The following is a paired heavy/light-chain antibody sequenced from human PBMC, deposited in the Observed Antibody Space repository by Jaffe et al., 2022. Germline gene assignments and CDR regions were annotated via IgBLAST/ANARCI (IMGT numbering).Heavy chain of an antibody. Sequence: QITLKESGPTLVKPTQTLTLTCTFSGFSLSTSGVGVGWIRQPPGKALEWLALIYWDDDKRYSPSLKSRLTITKDTSKNQVVLTMTNMDPVDTATYYCAHRDPPDIVATISDNWFDPWGQGTLVTVSS. J-gene: IGHJ5*02. D-gene: IGHD5-12*01. CDR2: IYWDDDK. CDR1: GFSLSTSGVG. CDR3: AHRDPPDIVATISDNWFDP. V-gene: IGHV2-5*02.
Light chain of an antibody. Sequence: SYELTQPPSVSVSPGQTARITCSGDALPKQYAYWYQQKPGQAPVLVIYKDSERPSGIPERFSGSSSGTTVTLTISGVQAEDEADYYCQSADSSGSHVVFGGGTKLTVL. J-gene: IGLJ2*01. V-gene: IGLV3-25*03. CDR3: QSADSSGSHVV. CDR1: ALPKQY. CDR2: KDS.